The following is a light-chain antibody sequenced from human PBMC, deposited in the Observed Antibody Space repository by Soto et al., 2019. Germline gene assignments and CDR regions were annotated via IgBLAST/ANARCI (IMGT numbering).Light chain of an antibody. Sequence: DVQMPQYTSSLSASLGDRFSITCLASQSINNWLAWYQQKPGKAPKSLIYATFSLQSGVPSRFSGSGSGTDFTLTINSLQPEDFATYYCQQYNNFPPTFGGGTKVDI. CDR1: QSINNW. V-gene: IGKV1D-16*01. CDR3: QQYNNFPPT. CDR2: ATF. J-gene: IGKJ4*01.